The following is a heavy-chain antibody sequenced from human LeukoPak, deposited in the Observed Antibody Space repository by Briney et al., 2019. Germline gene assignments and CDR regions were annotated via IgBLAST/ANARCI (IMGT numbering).Heavy chain of an antibody. J-gene: IGHJ4*02. V-gene: IGHV3-20*04. CDR3: ARAYYDSSGYLTSDY. CDR1: GFTFDDYG. CDR2: INWNGGST. D-gene: IGHD3-22*01. Sequence: GGSLRLSCAASGFTFDDYGMSWVRQAPGKGLEWVSGINWNGGSTGYADSAKGRFTISRDNAKNSLYLQMNSLRAEDTALYYCARAYYDSSGYLTSDYWGQGTLVTVSS.